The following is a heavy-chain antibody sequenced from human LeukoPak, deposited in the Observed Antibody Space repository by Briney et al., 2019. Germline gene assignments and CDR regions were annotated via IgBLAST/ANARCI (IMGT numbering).Heavy chain of an antibody. V-gene: IGHV3-30*18. CDR2: LSFEGSNK. Sequence: PGGSLRLSCAASGYTFSTYGLHWVREAPGRGLECVAILSFEGSNKYYTDSLKGRFTISRDNSKNTLYLQMSSLRAEDSAVLYCVKDHDEDTGAFHLWGQGTMVTVSS. CDR1: GYTFSTYG. CDR3: VKDHDEDTGAFHL. J-gene: IGHJ3*01. D-gene: IGHD2-8*02.